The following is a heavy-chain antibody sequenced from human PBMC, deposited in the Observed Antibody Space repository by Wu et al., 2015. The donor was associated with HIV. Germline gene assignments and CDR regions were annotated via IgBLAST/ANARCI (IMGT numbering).Heavy chain of an antibody. CDR2: LNPSANKI. J-gene: IGHJ3*02. Sequence: QVQLVQSGAEVKKPGSSVKVSCKSFGDTFSTDDIHWVRQAPGQGPEWMGVLNPSANKISYAQSFQGRVTMTSDKSTTAVYMELDGLRSDDTAVYYCATRIGGTMEAFNMWGQGTLVTVSS. D-gene: IGHD2/OR15-2a*01. CDR1: GDTFSTDD. V-gene: IGHV1-46*01. CDR3: ATRIGGTMEAFNM.